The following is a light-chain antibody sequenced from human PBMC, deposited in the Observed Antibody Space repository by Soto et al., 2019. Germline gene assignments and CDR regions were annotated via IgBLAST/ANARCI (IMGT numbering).Light chain of an antibody. CDR1: QSVGTR. Sequence: EVLLTQAPDAMPLYPGAIANHSGSSAQSVGTRLAWYQHKTGQAPRLLISGASSRATSIPDRFTGSGSETSFTLTIRRLEPEDFALYYCQHYQSGHPINCGKGPQREIK. V-gene: IGKV3-20*01. CDR2: GAS. CDR3: QHYQSGHPIN. J-gene: IGKJ5*01.